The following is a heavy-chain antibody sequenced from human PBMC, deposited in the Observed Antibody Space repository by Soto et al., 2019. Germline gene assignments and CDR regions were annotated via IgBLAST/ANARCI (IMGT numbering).Heavy chain of an antibody. CDR3: VRQGIGALHGLVEV. J-gene: IGHJ6*02. V-gene: IGHV4-59*08. Sequence: QVQLQASGPGLVKPSDTLSLTCTVSGDSIGTYNWGWIRQPPGKRLEWIGYIYSNGGTSYNPALKSRFTISADTSTKQFSLRLSSVTAADTAVYYFVRQGIGALHGLVEVGGQGTTVTVSS. CDR1: GDSIGTYN. CDR2: IYSNGGT. D-gene: IGHD1-26*01.